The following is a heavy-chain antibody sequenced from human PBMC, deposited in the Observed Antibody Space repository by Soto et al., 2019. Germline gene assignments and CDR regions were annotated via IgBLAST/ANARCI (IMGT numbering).Heavy chain of an antibody. J-gene: IGHJ5*02. CDR2: IYWDDDK. D-gene: IGHD3-3*01. V-gene: IGHV2-5*02. CDR3: AHGRQIYDFWSGPNTNWFDP. Sequence: QITLKESGPTLVKPTQTLTLTCTFSGFSLSTSGVGVGWIRQPPGKALEWLALIYWDDDKRYSPSLKSRLTITKDTSKNQVVLTMTNMDPVDTATYYCAHGRQIYDFWSGPNTNWFDPWGQGTLVTVSS. CDR1: GFSLSTSGVG.